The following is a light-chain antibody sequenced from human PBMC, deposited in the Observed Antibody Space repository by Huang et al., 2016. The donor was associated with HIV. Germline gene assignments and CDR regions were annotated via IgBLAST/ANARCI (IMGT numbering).Light chain of an antibody. CDR2: GAS. CDR1: QSVRSTY. CDR3: QQYGSSPWT. V-gene: IGKV3-20*01. J-gene: IGKJ1*01. Sequence: EIVLTQSPGTLSLSPGERATLSCRASQSVRSTYLAWYQQKPGQAPRLLIYGASSRATGIPDRCSGSGSGTDFTLTISRLEAEDFAVYYCQQYGSSPWTFGQGTKVEIK.